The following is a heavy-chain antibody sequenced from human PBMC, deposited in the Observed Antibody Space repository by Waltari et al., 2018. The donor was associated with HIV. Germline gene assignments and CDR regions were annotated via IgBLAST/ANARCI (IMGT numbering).Heavy chain of an antibody. V-gene: IGHV3-15*01. J-gene: IGHJ3*01. D-gene: IGHD5-12*01. CDR1: PLNFEGVW. CDR3: TTGGYPTEAFDV. CDR2: IKSKRDGGAT. Sequence: EVQVVESGGGLVKPGGSLGVSCASFPLNFEGVWLTWVRQAPGKGLEWVGRIKSKRDGGATDYAASVKGRFVISRDDSQNTLYLQMSGLRTEDTAMYYCTTGGYPTEAFDVWGQGTMVTVSP.